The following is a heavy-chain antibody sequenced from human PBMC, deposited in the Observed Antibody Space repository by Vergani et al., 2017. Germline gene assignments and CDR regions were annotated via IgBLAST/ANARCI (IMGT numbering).Heavy chain of an antibody. Sequence: QVQLVESGGGLVKPGGSLRLSCAASGFTFSDYYMSWIRQAPGKGLEWIGYIYYSGSTYYNPSLKSRVTISVDTSKNQFSLKLSSVTAADTAVYYCARVIAARRAAEYFQHWGQGTLVTVSS. CDR2: IYYSGST. D-gene: IGHD6-6*01. CDR1: GFTFSDYY. CDR3: ARVIAARRAAEYFQH. V-gene: IGHV4-31*02. J-gene: IGHJ1*01.